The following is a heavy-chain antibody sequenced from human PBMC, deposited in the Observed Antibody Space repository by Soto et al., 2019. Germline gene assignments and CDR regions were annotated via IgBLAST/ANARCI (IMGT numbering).Heavy chain of an antibody. D-gene: IGHD3-16*01. CDR2: IWYDGSNK. Sequence: GGCLRLCCASCGFRVSSYGMHGVRQAPGKGLEWVAVIWYDGSNKYYADSVKGRFTISRDNSKNTLYLKMNSLRAEHTVVYSCEREVGPFSEIASWGKGTVVPVSS. CDR3: EREVGPFSEIAS. J-gene: IGHJ4*02. CDR1: GFRVSSYG. V-gene: IGHV3-33*01.